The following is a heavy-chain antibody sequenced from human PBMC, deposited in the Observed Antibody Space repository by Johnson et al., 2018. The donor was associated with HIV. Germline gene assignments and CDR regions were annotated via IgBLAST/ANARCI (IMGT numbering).Heavy chain of an antibody. V-gene: IGHV3-66*01. Sequence: VQLVESGGGLVQAGGSLRLSCAASGFTFSDYYMSWIRQAPGKGLEWVSVIYSGGSTYYADSVKGRFTISRDNSKNTLYLQMNSLRAGDTAVYYCARGRPYYNFWSGDDAFDIWGQGTMVTVSS. CDR3: ARGRPYYNFWSGDDAFDI. CDR1: GFTFSDYY. D-gene: IGHD3-3*01. CDR2: IYSGGST. J-gene: IGHJ3*02.